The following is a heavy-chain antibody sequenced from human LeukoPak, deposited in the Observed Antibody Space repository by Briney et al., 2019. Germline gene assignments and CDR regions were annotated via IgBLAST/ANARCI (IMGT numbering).Heavy chain of an antibody. V-gene: IGHV1-69*01. Sequence: SVKVSCKASGGTFSSYAISWVRQAPGQGLEWMGGIIPIFGTANYAQKFQGRVTITADESTSTAYMELSSLRSEDTAVYYCAGDLWSGYYSQYYFDYWGQGTLVTVSS. CDR3: AGDLWSGYYSQYYFDY. CDR1: GGTFSSYA. CDR2: IIPIFGTA. J-gene: IGHJ4*02. D-gene: IGHD3-3*01.